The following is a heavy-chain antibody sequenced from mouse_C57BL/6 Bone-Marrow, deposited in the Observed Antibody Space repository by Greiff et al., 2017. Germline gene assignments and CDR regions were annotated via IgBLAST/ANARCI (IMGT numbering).Heavy chain of an antibody. J-gene: IGHJ3*01. CDR2: IYPGDGDT. D-gene: IGHD2-3*01. V-gene: IGHV1-82*01. CDR3: ARRGGYYPLAY. CDR1: GYAFSSSW. Sequence: QVHVKQSGPELVKPGASVKISCKASGYAFSSSWMNWVKQRPGKGLEWIGRIYPGDGDTNYNGKFKGKATLTADKSSSTAYMQLSSLTSEDSAVYFCARRGGYYPLAYWGQGTLVTVSA.